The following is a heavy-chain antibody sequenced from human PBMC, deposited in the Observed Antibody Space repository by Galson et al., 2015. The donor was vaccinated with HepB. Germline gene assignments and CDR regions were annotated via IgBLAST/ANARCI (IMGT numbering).Heavy chain of an antibody. CDR2: ISPYNGNT. Sequence: SVKVSCKASGYTFTSYYMNWVRQAPGQGLEWMGWISPYNGNTSYAQKLQGRVTMTKDTSTSTAYMELRSLRSDDTAVYYCARDEPVAGVTFDYWGQGTLVTVSS. CDR1: GYTFTSYY. CDR3: ARDEPVAGVTFDY. D-gene: IGHD6-19*01. V-gene: IGHV1-18*01. J-gene: IGHJ4*02.